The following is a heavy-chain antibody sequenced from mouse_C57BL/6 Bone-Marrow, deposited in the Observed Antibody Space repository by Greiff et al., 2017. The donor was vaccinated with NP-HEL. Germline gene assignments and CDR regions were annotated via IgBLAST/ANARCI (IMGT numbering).Heavy chain of an antibody. CDR2: ISSGGSYT. J-gene: IGHJ4*01. D-gene: IGHD2-4*01. CDR1: GFTFSSYG. Sequence: EVQGVESGGDLVKPGGSLKLSCAASGFTFSSYGMSWVRQTPDKRLEWVATISSGGSYTYYPDSVKGRFTISRDNAKNTLYLQMSSLKAEDTAMYYCARKAIYYDYDQSYYYYAMDYWGQGTSVTVSS. V-gene: IGHV5-6*01. CDR3: ARKAIYYDYDQSYYYYAMDY.